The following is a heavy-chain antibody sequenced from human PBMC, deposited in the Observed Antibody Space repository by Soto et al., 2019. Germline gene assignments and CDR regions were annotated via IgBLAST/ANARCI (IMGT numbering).Heavy chain of an antibody. CDR3: ARRGRYIGPFDY. V-gene: IGHV4-59*01. Sequence: SETLSLTCTVSGVSISSYFWSWIRQPPGRGLEWIGYTYHKGSTNYSPSLKSRVAISLDTSENQFSLKVNSVTAADTAVYYCARRGRYIGPFDYWGQGTPVTVSS. CDR1: GVSISSYF. J-gene: IGHJ4*02. CDR2: TYHKGST. D-gene: IGHD3-16*02.